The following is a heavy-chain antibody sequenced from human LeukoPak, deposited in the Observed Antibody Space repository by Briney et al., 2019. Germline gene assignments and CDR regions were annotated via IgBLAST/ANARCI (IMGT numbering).Heavy chain of an antibody. J-gene: IGHJ4*02. CDR1: GGSISGRY. D-gene: IGHD6-19*01. CDR3: VVTQKWLAFDY. Sequence: SETLSLTWAVSGGSISGRYWSWIRQPPGKGLEWIANWRYDGSPNYTPSLESRATISLDTSKNQFSLRLTSVTAADTAVYYCVVTQKWLAFDYWGQGILVTVSS. CDR2: WRYDGSP. V-gene: IGHV4-59*08.